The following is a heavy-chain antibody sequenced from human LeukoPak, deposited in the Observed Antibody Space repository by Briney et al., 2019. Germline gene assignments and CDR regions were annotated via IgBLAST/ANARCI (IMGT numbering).Heavy chain of an antibody. Sequence: GGSLRLSCAASGFTFSNYWMSWVRQAPGKGLEWVANIKQDGSETYYGDSVKGRFTISRDNAKNSLYLQMNSLRAEDTAVYYCAKRGEITSLDYYYMGVWGKGTTVTMSS. CDR2: IKQDGSET. CDR3: AKRGEITSLDYYYMGV. D-gene: IGHD2-2*01. CDR1: GFTFSNYW. J-gene: IGHJ6*03. V-gene: IGHV3-7*03.